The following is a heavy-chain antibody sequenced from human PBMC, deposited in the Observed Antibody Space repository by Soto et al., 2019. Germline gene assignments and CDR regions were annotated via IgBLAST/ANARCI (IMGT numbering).Heavy chain of an antibody. J-gene: IGHJ4*02. Sequence: QVQLVESGGGVVQPGGSLTLSCTASTFIFSNYAMHWVRQAPGKGLEWVAVIWYDGSNTYYGDSVKGRFTISRDNSKNTLDLQMNRLRAEDTAVYYCARAAGKYGDYGIDYWGQGTLVTVSS. D-gene: IGHD4-17*01. CDR1: TFIFSNYA. CDR3: ARAAGKYGDYGIDY. CDR2: IWYDGSNT. V-gene: IGHV3-33*01.